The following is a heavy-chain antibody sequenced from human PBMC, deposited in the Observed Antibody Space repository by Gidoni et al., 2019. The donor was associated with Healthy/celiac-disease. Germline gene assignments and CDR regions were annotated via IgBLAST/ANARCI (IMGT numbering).Heavy chain of an antibody. CDR2: ISGSGGST. D-gene: IGHD3-22*01. Sequence: SGFTFSSYAMSWVRQAPGKGLEWVSAISGSGGSTYYADSVKGRFTISRDNSKNTLYLQMNSLRAEDTAVYYCAKRDYYDSSGTRREYFQHWGQGTLVTVSS. J-gene: IGHJ1*01. V-gene: IGHV3-23*01. CDR3: AKRDYYDSSGTRREYFQH. CDR1: GFTFSSYA.